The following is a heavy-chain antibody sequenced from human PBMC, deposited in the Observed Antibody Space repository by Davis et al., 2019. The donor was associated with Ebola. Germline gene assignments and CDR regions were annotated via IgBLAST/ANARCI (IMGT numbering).Heavy chain of an antibody. V-gene: IGHV4-59*01. D-gene: IGHD3-22*01. Sequence: SETLSLTCTVSGGSISSYYWGWIRQRPGKGLEWIGYIHYSGSTNYNPSLKSRITISVDTSKTQFSLKLSPVTAADTAVYYCARGTPAYYYDSSGYYTRAGWFDPWGQGTLVTVSS. CDR2: IHYSGST. CDR1: GGSISSYY. CDR3: ARGTPAYYYDSSGYYTRAGWFDP. J-gene: IGHJ5*02.